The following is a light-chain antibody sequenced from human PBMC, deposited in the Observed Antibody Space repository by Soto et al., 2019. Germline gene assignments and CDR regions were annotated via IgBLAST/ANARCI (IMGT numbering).Light chain of an antibody. V-gene: IGKV3-11*01. Sequence: EIVLTQSPATLSLSPGDRATLSCRASQSVTSYLAWYQQKPGQAPRLLIYDASNRATCIPARFSGSGSGTDFTLTISSLEPEDFAVYYCQQLYSWPLTFGGGTKVEIK. CDR3: QQLYSWPLT. CDR1: QSVTSY. J-gene: IGKJ4*01. CDR2: DAS.